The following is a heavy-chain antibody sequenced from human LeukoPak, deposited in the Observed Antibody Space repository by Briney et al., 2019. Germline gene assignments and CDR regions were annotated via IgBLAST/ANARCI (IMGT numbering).Heavy chain of an antibody. V-gene: IGHV3-23*01. Sequence: GGSLRLSCKASGFIFSNYAMSWVRQAPGKGLQWVSIITGSGGNSYYTDSVKGRFTLSRDNSKNTLFLQMNSLRAEDTAVYYCAIYSGSYYGFDYWGQGTLVTVSS. CDR1: GFIFSNYA. CDR3: AIYSGSYYGFDY. CDR2: ITGSGGNS. D-gene: IGHD1-26*01. J-gene: IGHJ4*02.